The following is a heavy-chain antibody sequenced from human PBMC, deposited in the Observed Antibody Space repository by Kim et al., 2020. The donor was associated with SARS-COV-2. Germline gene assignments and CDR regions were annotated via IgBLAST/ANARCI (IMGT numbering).Heavy chain of an antibody. CDR3: ARDLLGYSSGWYDFDY. J-gene: IGHJ4*02. Sequence: SVKGRFTIARDNAKNSLYLQMNSLRAEDTAVYYCARDLLGYSSGWYDFDYWGQGTLVTVSS. V-gene: IGHV3-11*01. D-gene: IGHD6-19*01.